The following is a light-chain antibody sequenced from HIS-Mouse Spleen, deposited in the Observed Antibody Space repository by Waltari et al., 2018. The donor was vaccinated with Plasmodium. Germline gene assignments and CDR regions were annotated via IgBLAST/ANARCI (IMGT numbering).Light chain of an antibody. CDR1: ALPKKS. CDR3: YSTDSSGNHRV. Sequence: SSVLTQPPSVSVAPGQTARITCSGDALPKKSAYWYQQKSGQAPALVIYEDSKRPSGIPERFSGSSSGTMATLTISGAQVEDEADYYCYSTDSSGNHRVFGGGTKLTVL. CDR2: EDS. V-gene: IGLV3-10*01. J-gene: IGLJ3*02.